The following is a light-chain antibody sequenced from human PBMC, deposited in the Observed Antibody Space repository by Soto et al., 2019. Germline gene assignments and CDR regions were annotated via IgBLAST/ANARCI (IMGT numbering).Light chain of an antibody. J-gene: IGKJ2*01. CDR3: QQYYSYPYT. CDR2: KAS. CDR1: QSISSW. Sequence: DLQMTQSPSTLSASVGDRVTITCRASQSISSWLAWYQQRPGKAPNLLIYKASSLESGVPSRFSGSGSGTEFTLTISGLQPDDFATYYCQQYYSYPYTFGQGTKLEIK. V-gene: IGKV1-5*03.